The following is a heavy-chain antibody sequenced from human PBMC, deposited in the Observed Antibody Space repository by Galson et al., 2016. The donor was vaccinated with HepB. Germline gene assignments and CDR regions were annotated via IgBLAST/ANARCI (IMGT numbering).Heavy chain of an antibody. J-gene: IGHJ4*02. V-gene: IGHV5-51*01. CDR2: IYPDDSDA. CDR1: GYSFIRYW. D-gene: IGHD3-3*01. Sequence: QSGAEVKKPGQSLKISCKASGYSFIRYWIAWVRQMPGKGPAWMAIIYPDDSDARYSPSFQGQVTISADTSTSTVYLHWSSLKASDTAIYYCARSYDLDYWGQGTLVTVSS. CDR3: ARSYDLDY.